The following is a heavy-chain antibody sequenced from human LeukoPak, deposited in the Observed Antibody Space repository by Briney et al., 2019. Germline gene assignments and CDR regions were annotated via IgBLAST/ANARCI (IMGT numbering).Heavy chain of an antibody. D-gene: IGHD3/OR15-3a*01. CDR1: GLTFNTYW. CDR3: ARDSDWILFDY. V-gene: IGHV3-74*03. J-gene: IGHJ4*02. Sequence: PGGSLRLSCAASGLTFNTYWMHWVRQAPGKGLVWVARVHREGTTTAYADSVKGRFTISRDNAKNTLYLQMTNLRAEDTAVYYCARDSDWILFDYWGRGTLVTVSS. CDR2: VHREGTTT.